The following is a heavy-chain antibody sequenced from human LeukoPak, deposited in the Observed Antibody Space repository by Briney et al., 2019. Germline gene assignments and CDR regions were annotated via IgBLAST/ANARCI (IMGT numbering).Heavy chain of an antibody. Sequence: SETLSLTCTVSGGSISNYYWSWIRQPPGKGLEWIGYIYYRGSTNYNPSLKSRVTISVDTSKNQFSLKLSSVTAADTAVYYCAGIVAGTFDIWGQGTMVTVSS. CDR3: AGIVAGTFDI. V-gene: IGHV4-59*01. J-gene: IGHJ3*02. CDR1: GGSISNYY. D-gene: IGHD3-22*01. CDR2: IYYRGST.